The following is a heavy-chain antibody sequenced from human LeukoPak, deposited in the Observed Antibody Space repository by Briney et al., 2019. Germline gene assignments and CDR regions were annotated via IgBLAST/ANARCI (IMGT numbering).Heavy chain of an antibody. J-gene: IGHJ3*02. CDR1: GFTFSSYS. CDR2: ISSSSSYI. CDR3: ARWGDNDLLEGHDAFDI. Sequence: GGSLRLSCAASGFTFSSYSMNWVRQAPGKGLEWVSSISSSSSYIYYADSVKGRFTISRDNAKNSLYLQMNSLRAEDTAVYYCARWGDNDLLEGHDAFDIWGQGTMVTVSS. V-gene: IGHV3-21*01. D-gene: IGHD1-1*01.